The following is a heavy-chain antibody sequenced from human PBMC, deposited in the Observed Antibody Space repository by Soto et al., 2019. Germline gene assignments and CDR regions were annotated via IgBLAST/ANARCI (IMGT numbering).Heavy chain of an antibody. J-gene: IGHJ4*02. V-gene: IGHV3-33*01. CDR2: ILADDSDR. D-gene: IGHD4-17*01. CDR3: ARDAAYGDHGFEY. CDR1: GFTFSRYG. Sequence: QVHLVESGGGVVQPGRSLRLSCAASGFTFSRYGMHWVRQAPGKGLEWVAVILADDSDRDYADSVKGRFSISRDNSKNSLHLPMNSLRADDTAVYYCARDAAYGDHGFEYCGQGTLVTVSS.